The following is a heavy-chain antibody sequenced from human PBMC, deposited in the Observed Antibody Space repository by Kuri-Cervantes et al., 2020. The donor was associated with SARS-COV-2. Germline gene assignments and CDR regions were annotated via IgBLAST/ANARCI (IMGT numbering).Heavy chain of an antibody. CDR3: ARDRGIAAAGTNWFDP. V-gene: IGHV1-69*05. J-gene: IGHJ5*02. CDR1: GYTFTGYY. Sequence: ASVKVSCKASGYTFTGYYMHWVRQAPGQGLEWMGGIIPIFGTANYAQKFQGRVTITTDESTSTAYMELSSLRSEDTAVYYCARDRGIAAAGTNWFDPWGQGTLVTVSS. CDR2: IIPIFGTA. D-gene: IGHD6-13*01.